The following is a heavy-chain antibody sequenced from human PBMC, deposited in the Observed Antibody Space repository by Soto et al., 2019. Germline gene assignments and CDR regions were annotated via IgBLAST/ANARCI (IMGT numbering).Heavy chain of an antibody. CDR2: IWYDGSNK. Sequence: QVQLVESGGGVVQPGRSLRLSCAASGFTFSSYGMHWVRQAPGKGLEWVAVIWYDGSNKYYADSVKGRFTISRDNSKNALYLQMNSLRTEDTAVYYCARDPARGSSSFRSNWCDPWGQGTLVTVSS. J-gene: IGHJ5*02. V-gene: IGHV3-33*01. D-gene: IGHD6-13*01. CDR1: GFTFSSYG. CDR3: ARDPARGSSSFRSNWCDP.